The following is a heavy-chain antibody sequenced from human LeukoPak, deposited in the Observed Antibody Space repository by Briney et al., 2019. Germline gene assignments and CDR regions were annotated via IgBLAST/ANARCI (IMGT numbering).Heavy chain of an antibody. CDR1: GGSFNGYY. D-gene: IGHD3-10*01. Sequence: SETLSLTCAVYGGSFNGYYWSWIRQPPGKGLEWIGEINHSGSTNYNPSLKSRVTISVDTSKNQFSLKLSSVTAADTAVYYCARDPDYSSGSPTIFDYWGQGTLVTVSS. CDR2: INHSGST. CDR3: ARDPDYSSGSPTIFDY. J-gene: IGHJ4*02. V-gene: IGHV4-34*01.